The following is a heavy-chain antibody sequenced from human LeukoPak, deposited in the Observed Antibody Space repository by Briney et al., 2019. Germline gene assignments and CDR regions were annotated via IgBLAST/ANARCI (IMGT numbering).Heavy chain of an antibody. CDR2: ISFEGSVK. V-gene: IGHV3-30*18. CDR1: EFTFSNYA. D-gene: IGHD2-15*01. J-gene: IGHJ6*02. CDR3: AKSEVSGGSYPNHYYGMDV. Sequence: PGGSLRLSCAASEFTFSNYAMHWVRQPPGKGLEWVAIISFEGSVKYCVDSVKGRFTISRDNSKNTLYLQMDSLRAEDTAVYYCAKSEVSGGSYPNHYYGMDVWGQGTTVTVS.